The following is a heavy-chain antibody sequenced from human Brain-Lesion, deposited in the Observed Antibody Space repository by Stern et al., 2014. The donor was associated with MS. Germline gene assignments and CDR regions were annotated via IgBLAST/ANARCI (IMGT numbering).Heavy chain of an antibody. V-gene: IGHV4-39*01. D-gene: IGHD1-26*01. Sequence: QVQLQESGPGLVKPSETLSPTCTVSGGSITSSSYYWGWIRQPPGRGLEYIGTVYYTGSTFYDPSLTRRVTISVDPSQNQVALKMTSVTAADTAVYYCVRPDIMGTIWNWGQGTLVTVSS. CDR2: VYYTGST. CDR1: GGSITSSSYY. J-gene: IGHJ4*02. CDR3: VRPDIMGTIWN.